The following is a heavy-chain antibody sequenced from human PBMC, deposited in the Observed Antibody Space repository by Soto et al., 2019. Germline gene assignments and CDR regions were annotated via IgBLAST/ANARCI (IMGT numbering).Heavy chain of an antibody. CDR1: GGSINNYY. D-gene: IGHD6-25*01. Sequence: SETLSLTCTVSGGSINNYYWSWIRQPPGRGLEWIAYIYYSGSTNYNPSFKSRVIVSVDTSRNQFSLRLSSLTAADTAVYYCARWHSSSGYYGMDVWGQGTTVTVSS. J-gene: IGHJ6*02. CDR2: IYYSGST. V-gene: IGHV4-59*01. CDR3: ARWHSSSGYYGMDV.